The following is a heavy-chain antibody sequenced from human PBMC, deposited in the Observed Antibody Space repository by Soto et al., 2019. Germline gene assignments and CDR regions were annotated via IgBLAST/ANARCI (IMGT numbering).Heavy chain of an antibody. V-gene: IGHV1-8*01. D-gene: IGHD2-15*01. CDR2: MNPSSGDS. CDR3: VRQPGGVATPGDDY. J-gene: IGHJ4*02. CDR1: GYPFTAFD. Sequence: GASVKVSCKASGYPFTAFDINWVRQAAGQGLEWMGWMNPSSGDSAFAQRFQDRITMTRTTSISTAYMELSRLTSDDTAVYYCVRQPGGVATPGDDYWGQGTLVTVS.